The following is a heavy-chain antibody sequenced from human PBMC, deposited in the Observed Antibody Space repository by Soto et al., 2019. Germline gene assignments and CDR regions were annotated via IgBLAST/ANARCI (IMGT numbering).Heavy chain of an antibody. J-gene: IGHJ4*02. CDR2: IYSGGST. CDR3: ARDRQRENGY. CDR1: GFTVSSNY. D-gene: IGHD2-8*01. V-gene: IGHV3-53*01. Sequence: GGSLILSCAASGFTVSSNYMSWVRQAPGKGLEWVSVIYSGGSTYYADSVKGRFTISRDNSKNTLYLQMNSLRAEDTAVYYCARDRQRENGYWGQGTLVTVSS.